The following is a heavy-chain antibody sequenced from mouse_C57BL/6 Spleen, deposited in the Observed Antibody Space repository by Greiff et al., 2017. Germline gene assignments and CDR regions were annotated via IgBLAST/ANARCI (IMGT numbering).Heavy chain of an antibody. CDR3: TRGSNSPFAY. Sequence: EVHLVESGEGLVKPGGSLKLSCAASGFTFSSYAMSWVRQTPEKRLEWVAYISSGGDYIYYADTVKGRFTSSRDNARNTLYLQMSSLKSEDTAMYYCTRGSNSPFAYWGQGTLVTVSA. D-gene: IGHD2-5*01. CDR2: ISSGGDYI. V-gene: IGHV5-9-1*02. J-gene: IGHJ3*01. CDR1: GFTFSSYA.